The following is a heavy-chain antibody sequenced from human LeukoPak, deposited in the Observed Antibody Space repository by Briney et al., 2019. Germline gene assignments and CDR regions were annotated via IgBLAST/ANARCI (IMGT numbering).Heavy chain of an antibody. CDR1: GFSLSTSGMC. Sequence: KSGPTLVNPTQTLTLTCTFSGFSLSTSGMCVSWIRQPPGKALEWLSPIDWDDDKYYSTSLKTRLTISKDTSKNQVVLTMTNMDPVDTATYYCARTHKTGDRTLYYFDYWGQGTLVTVSS. V-gene: IGHV2-70*01. J-gene: IGHJ4*02. CDR3: ARTHKTGDRTLYYFDY. D-gene: IGHD7-27*01. CDR2: IDWDDDK.